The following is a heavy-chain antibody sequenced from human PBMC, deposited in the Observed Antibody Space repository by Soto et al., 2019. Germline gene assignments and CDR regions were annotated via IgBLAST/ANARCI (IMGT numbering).Heavy chain of an antibody. J-gene: IGHJ6*02. D-gene: IGHD4-4*01. CDR2: IIPIFGTA. CDR1: GGTFSSYA. V-gene: IGHV1-69*13. CDR3: ARDLDYSEYYYYGMDV. Sequence: SVKVSCKASGGTFSSYAISWVRQAPGQGLEWMGGIIPIFGTANYAQKFQGRVTITADESTSTAYMELSSLRSEDTAVYYCARDLDYSEYYYYGMDVWGQGTTVTVSS.